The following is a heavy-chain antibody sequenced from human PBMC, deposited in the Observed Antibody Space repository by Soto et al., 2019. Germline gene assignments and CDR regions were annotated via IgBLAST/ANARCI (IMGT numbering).Heavy chain of an antibody. J-gene: IGHJ4*02. CDR2: IWYDGSNK. Sequence: QAQLVETGGGVVQPGGSLRLSCAASGFTFSNYGMHWVRQAPGKGLEWVAVIWYDGSNKYYADSVKGRLTISRDNAKNPVDLPMNRLRAEDTAVYYWARAWGLPPRTRNVAPAYWGQGTLVTVSS. V-gene: IGHV3-33*01. CDR3: ARAWGLPPRTRNVAPAY. D-gene: IGHD3-16*01. CDR1: GFTFSNYG.